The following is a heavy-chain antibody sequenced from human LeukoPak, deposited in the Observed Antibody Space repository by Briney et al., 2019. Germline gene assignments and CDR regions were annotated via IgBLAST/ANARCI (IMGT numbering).Heavy chain of an antibody. CDR1: GFTFSSYA. J-gene: IGHJ4*02. CDR2: ISGSGGST. D-gene: IGHD6-13*01. V-gene: IGHV3-23*01. CDR3: ARADSNWHLYYFDY. Sequence: GGSLRLSCAASGFTFSSYAVNWVRQAPGKGLEWVSGISGSGGSTYYADSVKGRFTISRDNSKNTLYVQMNSLRAKDTAVYYCARADSNWHLYYFDYWGQGALVTVSS.